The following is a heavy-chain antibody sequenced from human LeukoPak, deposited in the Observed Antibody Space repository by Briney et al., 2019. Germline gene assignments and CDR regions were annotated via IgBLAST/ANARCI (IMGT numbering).Heavy chain of an antibody. CDR2: ISSSSYI. J-gene: IGHJ3*02. CDR1: GFTFSSYS. V-gene: IGHV3-21*01. Sequence: GGSLRLSCAASGFTFSSYSMNWVRQAPGKGLEWVSSISSSSYIYYADSVKGRFTISRDNAKISLYLQMNSLRAEDTAVYYCARDRSRAEGAFDIWGQGTMVTVSS. D-gene: IGHD6-6*01. CDR3: ARDRSRAEGAFDI.